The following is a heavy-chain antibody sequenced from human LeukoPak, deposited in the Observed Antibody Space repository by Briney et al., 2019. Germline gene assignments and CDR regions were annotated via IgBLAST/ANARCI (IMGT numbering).Heavy chain of an antibody. CDR3: ARARWYYDSSGYYFDAFDI. CDR1: GFTVSSNY. V-gene: IGHV3-66*01. J-gene: IGHJ3*02. CDR2: IYSGGST. D-gene: IGHD3-22*01. Sequence: GGSLRLSCAASGFTVSSNYMSWVRQAPGKGLEWVSVIYSGGSTYYADSVKGRFTISRDNSKTTLYLQMNSLRAEDTAVYYCARARWYYDSSGYYFDAFDIWGQGTMVTVSS.